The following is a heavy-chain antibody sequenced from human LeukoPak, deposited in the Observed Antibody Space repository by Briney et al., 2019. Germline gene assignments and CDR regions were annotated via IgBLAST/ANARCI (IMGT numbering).Heavy chain of an antibody. CDR1: GFTFRSYE. CDR2: IWYDGSKR. V-gene: IGHV3-33*08. J-gene: IGHJ2*01. D-gene: IGHD2-21*01. Sequence: GGSLRLSCAASGFTFRSYEMNWVRQAPGKGLEWVAVIWYDGSKRYYADSVKGRFTISRDDSKHTLYVQMDSLRAEDTAVYYCARGMGDTSDWYFDLWGRGTLVTVSS. CDR3: ARGMGDTSDWYFDL.